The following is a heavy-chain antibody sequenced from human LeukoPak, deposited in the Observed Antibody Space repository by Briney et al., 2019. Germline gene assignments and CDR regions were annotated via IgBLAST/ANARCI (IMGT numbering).Heavy chain of an antibody. V-gene: IGHV3-74*01. Sequence: TGGSLRLSCAASGFSFSTYAMSWVRQSPGKGLVWVSRINSDGSSTSYADSVKGRFTISRDNAKNTLYLQMNSLRAEDTAVYHCARAVRLQGFDYWGQGTLVTVSS. CDR2: INSDGSST. CDR3: ARAVRLQGFDY. CDR1: GFSFSTYA. D-gene: IGHD4-11*01. J-gene: IGHJ4*02.